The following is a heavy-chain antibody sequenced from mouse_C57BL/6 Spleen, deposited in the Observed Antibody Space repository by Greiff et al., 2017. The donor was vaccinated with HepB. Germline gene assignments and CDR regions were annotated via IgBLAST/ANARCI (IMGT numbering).Heavy chain of an antibody. D-gene: IGHD2-4*01. Sequence: EAGGVDFSRYWMSWVRRAPGKGLEWIGEINPDSSTINYAPSLKDKFIISRDNAKNTLYLQMSKVRSEDTALYYCARLPIYYDYDGYYAMDYWGQGTSVTVSS. V-gene: IGHV4-1*01. CDR3: ARLPIYYDYDGYYAMDY. J-gene: IGHJ4*01. CDR2: INPDSSTI. CDR1: GVDFSRYW.